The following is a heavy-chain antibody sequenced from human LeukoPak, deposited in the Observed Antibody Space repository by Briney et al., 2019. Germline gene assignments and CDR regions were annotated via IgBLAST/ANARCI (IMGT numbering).Heavy chain of an antibody. D-gene: IGHD6-19*01. J-gene: IGHJ4*02. CDR1: GGAINSYY. V-gene: IGHV4-59*08. Sequence: PSETLALTCTVSGGAINSYYWSWIRQPPGKGLEWIGYISYSGSTNYNPSLTSRVTMSVDTSKNQFSLKLTSVTAADTAVYYCARGWFYFAYCGQGTLDTVSS. CDR2: ISYSGST. CDR3: ARGWFYFAY.